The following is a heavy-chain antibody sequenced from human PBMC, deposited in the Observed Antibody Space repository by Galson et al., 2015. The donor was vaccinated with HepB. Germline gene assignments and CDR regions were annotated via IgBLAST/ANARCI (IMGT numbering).Heavy chain of an antibody. Sequence: SVKVSCKASGYTFTSYGISWVRQAPGQGLEWMGCISAYNGNTNYAEKLQGRVTMTTDNSKSTAYMELRSLRSDDTAVYYCARVGASIGSAGTKDFWGQGTMVTVSS. CDR1: GYTFTSYG. D-gene: IGHD6-13*01. J-gene: IGHJ4*02. V-gene: IGHV1-18*04. CDR2: ISAYNGNT. CDR3: ARVGASIGSAGTKDF.